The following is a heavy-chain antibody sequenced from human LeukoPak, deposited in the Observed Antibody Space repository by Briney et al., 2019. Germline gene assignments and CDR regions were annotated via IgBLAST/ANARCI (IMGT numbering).Heavy chain of an antibody. CDR3: AKESGVVVPAAMYYYYYGMDV. V-gene: IGHV3-43*02. Sequence: GGPLRLSCAASGFTFDDYAMHWVRQAPGKGLEWVSLISGDGGSTYYADSVKGRFTISRDNSKNSLYLQMNSLRTGDTALYYCAKESGVVVPAAMYYYYYGMDVWGQGTTVTVSS. D-gene: IGHD2-2*01. CDR2: ISGDGGST. J-gene: IGHJ6*02. CDR1: GFTFDDYA.